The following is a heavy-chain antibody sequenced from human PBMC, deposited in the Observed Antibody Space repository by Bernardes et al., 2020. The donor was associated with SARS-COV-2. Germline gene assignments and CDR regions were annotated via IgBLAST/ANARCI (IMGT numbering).Heavy chain of an antibody. CDR2: IWYDGSNK. Sequence: SLRLSCAASGFTFSSYGMHWVRQAPGKGLEWVAVIWYDGSNKYYADSVKGRFTISRDNSKNTLYLQMNSLRAEDTAVYYCARVGYSSGWDPGYFDYWGQGTLVTVSS. D-gene: IGHD6-19*01. J-gene: IGHJ4*02. CDR1: GFTFSSYG. V-gene: IGHV3-33*01. CDR3: ARVGYSSGWDPGYFDY.